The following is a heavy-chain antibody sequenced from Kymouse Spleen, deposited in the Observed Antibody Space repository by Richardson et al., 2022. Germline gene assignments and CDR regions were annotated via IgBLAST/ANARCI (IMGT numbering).Heavy chain of an antibody. D-gene: IGHD1-7*01. Sequence: EVQLVESGGGLVQPGGSLRLSCAASGFTFSSYWMSWVRQAPGKGLEWVANIKQDGSEKYYVDSVKGRFTISRDNAKNSLYLQMNSLRAEDTAVYYCARDGGGTTGYYYYYGMDVWGQGTTVTVSS. V-gene: IGHV3-7*01. CDR3: ARDGGGTTGYYYYYGMDV. CDR2: IKQDGSEK. CDR1: GFTFSSYW. J-gene: IGHJ6*02.